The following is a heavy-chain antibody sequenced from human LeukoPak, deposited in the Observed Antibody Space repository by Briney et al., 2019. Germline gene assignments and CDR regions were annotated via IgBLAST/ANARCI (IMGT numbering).Heavy chain of an antibody. D-gene: IGHD1-26*01. CDR3: AISGDNGNYYGYFQH. J-gene: IGHJ1*01. CDR1: GYSFTSYW. V-gene: IGHV5-51*01. Sequence: GESLKISCKGSGYSFTSYWIGWVRQMPGKGLEWMGIIYPGDSDTRYSPSFQGQVTISADKSISTAYLQWSSLKASDTAMYYCAISGDNGNYYGYFQHWGQGTLVTVSS. CDR2: IYPGDSDT.